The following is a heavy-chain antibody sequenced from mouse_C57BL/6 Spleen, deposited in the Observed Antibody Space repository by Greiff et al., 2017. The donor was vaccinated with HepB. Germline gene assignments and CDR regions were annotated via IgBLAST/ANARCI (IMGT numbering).Heavy chain of an antibody. CDR3: AREVRITTVVATNFDV. CDR1: GYTFTSYW. Sequence: VQLQQPGAELVKPGASVKLSCKASGYTFTSYWMHWVKQRPGRGLEWIGRIDPNSGGTKYNEKFKSKATLTVDKPSSTAYMQLSSLTSEDSAVYYCAREVRITTVVATNFDVWGTGTTVTVSS. V-gene: IGHV1-72*01. CDR2: IDPNSGGT. J-gene: IGHJ1*03. D-gene: IGHD1-1*01.